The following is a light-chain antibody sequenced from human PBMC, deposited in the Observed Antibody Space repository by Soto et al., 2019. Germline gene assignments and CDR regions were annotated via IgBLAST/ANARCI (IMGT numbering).Light chain of an antibody. CDR2: SNN. CDR1: SSNIGSNT. J-gene: IGLJ3*02. V-gene: IGLV1-44*01. Sequence: QSVVTQPPSASGTPGQRVTISCSGSSSNIGSNTVIWYQQLPGTAPKLLIYSNNKRPSGVPDRFSGSKSGTSASLAISGLQSEDEADYYCAAWDDSMDAWMFGGGPKLTVL. CDR3: AAWDDSMDAWM.